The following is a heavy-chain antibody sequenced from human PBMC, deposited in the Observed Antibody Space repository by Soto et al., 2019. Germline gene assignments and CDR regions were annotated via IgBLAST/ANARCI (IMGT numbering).Heavy chain of an antibody. Sequence: QLQLQESGSGLVKPSQTLSLTCAVSGGSISSGGYSWSWIRQPPGKGLEWIGYIYHSGSTYYNPSLKSRVTISVDRSKNQFSLKLSSVTAADTAVYYCARDHITGARRGYYYGMDVWGQGITVTVSS. J-gene: IGHJ6*02. D-gene: IGHD1-20*01. CDR3: ARDHITGARRGYYYGMDV. CDR1: GGSISSGGYS. V-gene: IGHV4-30-2*01. CDR2: IYHSGST.